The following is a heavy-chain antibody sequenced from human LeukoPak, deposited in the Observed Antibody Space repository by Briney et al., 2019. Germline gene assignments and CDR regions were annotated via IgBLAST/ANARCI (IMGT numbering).Heavy chain of an antibody. CDR2: ISAYNGNT. D-gene: IGHD2-2*01. J-gene: IGHJ5*02. V-gene: IGHV1-18*04. Sequence: ASVKVSCKASGYTFTSYGISWVRQAPGQGLEYMGWISAYNGNTNYAQKLQGRVTMTTDTSTSTAYMELRSLRSDDTAVYYCARGPGYCSSTSRSPTHHWFHPCGQGTLVTVSS. CDR1: GYTFTSYG. CDR3: ARGPGYCSSTSRSPTHHWFHP.